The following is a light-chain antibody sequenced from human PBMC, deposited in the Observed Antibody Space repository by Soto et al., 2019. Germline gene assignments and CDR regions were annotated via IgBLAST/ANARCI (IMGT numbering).Light chain of an antibody. CDR3: LQDYHYPFT. Sequence: ALQMTQSPSSLSASVGDRVTITCRASQGIRNDLGWYQQKPGKAPKLLIYAASSLQSGVPSRFSGSGSGTDFTLIISSLQTADFTTYYCLQDYHYPFTFGPGTKVDIK. J-gene: IGKJ3*01. V-gene: IGKV1-6*01. CDR2: AAS. CDR1: QGIRND.